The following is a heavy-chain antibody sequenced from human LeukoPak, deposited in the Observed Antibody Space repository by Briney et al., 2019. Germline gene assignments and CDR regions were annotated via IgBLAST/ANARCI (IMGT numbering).Heavy chain of an antibody. CDR1: GYSFTRYW. V-gene: IGHV5-51*01. Sequence: PGESLKISCKGSGYSFTRYWIGWVRQMPGKGLEWMGVIYPGDSDTRYSPSFQGQVTISADKSISTAYLQWSSLKASDTAMYYCARWDPIGATYDFWSGYTDYWGQGTLVTVSS. D-gene: IGHD3-3*01. J-gene: IGHJ4*02. CDR2: IYPGDSDT. CDR3: ARWDPIGATYDFWSGYTDY.